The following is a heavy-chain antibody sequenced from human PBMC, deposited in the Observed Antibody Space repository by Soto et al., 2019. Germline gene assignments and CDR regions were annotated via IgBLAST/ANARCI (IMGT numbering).Heavy chain of an antibody. CDR3: ARDHVAIFGVVITPSYYHGMDV. Sequence: ASVKVSCRASGVTCSIYAICWVRQAPGQGLDWMGGIVPIFGTAKYAQKFEGRVTITADESTSTAYMELSSLRSEDTAVYYCARDHVAIFGVVITPSYYHGMDVWG. V-gene: IGHV1-69*13. CDR2: IVPIFGTA. J-gene: IGHJ6*02. CDR1: GVTCSIYA. D-gene: IGHD3-3*01.